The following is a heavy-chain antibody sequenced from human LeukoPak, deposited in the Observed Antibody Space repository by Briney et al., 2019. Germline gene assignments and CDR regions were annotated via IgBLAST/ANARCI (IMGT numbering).Heavy chain of an antibody. CDR1: GFIVSGNY. Sequence: PGGSLRLSCAASGFIVSGNYMTWVRQAPGKGLEWVSVIYSDGRTYYADSVKGRFTISRDNSKNTLYLQMNSLRAEDTAVYYCARGVAVVPATHYYFDYWGQGSLVTVSS. V-gene: IGHV3-66*01. CDR2: IYSDGRT. CDR3: ARGVAVVPATHYYFDY. D-gene: IGHD2-2*01. J-gene: IGHJ4*02.